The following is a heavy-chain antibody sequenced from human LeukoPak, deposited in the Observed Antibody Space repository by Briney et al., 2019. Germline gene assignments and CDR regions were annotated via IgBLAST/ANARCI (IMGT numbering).Heavy chain of an antibody. Sequence: SETLSLTCTVSGGSISGSSYYWGWIRQPPGKGLEWIGSIYYSGSTNYNPSLKSRVTISVDTSKNQFSLKLSSVTAADTAVYYCASLRRDGYNYLYYFDYWGQGTLVTVSS. D-gene: IGHD5-24*01. J-gene: IGHJ4*02. CDR1: GGSISGSSYY. CDR3: ASLRRDGYNYLYYFDY. CDR2: IYYSGST. V-gene: IGHV4-39*07.